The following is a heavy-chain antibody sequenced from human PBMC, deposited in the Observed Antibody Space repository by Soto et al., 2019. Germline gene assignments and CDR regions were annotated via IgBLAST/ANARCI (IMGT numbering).Heavy chain of an antibody. CDR1: GGSISSGGYY. CDR3: ARSRDYIWGSYRYSFDI. Sequence: QVQLQESGPGLVKPSQTLSLTCTVSGGSISSGGYYWSWIRQHPGTGLEWIGYIYYSGSTYYNPSLKSRVTISVDTSKNQFSLKLSSVTAADTAVYYCARSRDYIWGSYRYSFDIWGQGTMVTVSS. CDR2: IYYSGST. V-gene: IGHV4-31*03. J-gene: IGHJ3*02. D-gene: IGHD3-16*02.